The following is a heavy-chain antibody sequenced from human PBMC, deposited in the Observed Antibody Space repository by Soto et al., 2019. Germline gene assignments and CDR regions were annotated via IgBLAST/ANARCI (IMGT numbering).Heavy chain of an antibody. CDR2: ISYDGSNK. CDR3: ARECTAMAPCYFDY. J-gene: IGHJ4*02. CDR1: GFTFSSYA. Sequence: GSLRLSCAASGFTFSSYAMHWVRQAPGKGLEWVAVISYDGSNKYYADSVKGRFTISRDNSKNTLYLQMNSLRAEDTAVYYCARECTAMAPCYFDYWGQGTLVTVSS. D-gene: IGHD5-18*01. V-gene: IGHV3-30-3*01.